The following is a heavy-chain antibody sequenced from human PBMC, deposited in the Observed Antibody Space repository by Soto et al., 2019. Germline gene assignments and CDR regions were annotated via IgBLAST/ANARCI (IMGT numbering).Heavy chain of an antibody. CDR1: GGSISSNY. J-gene: IGHJ4*02. V-gene: IGHV4-59*01. Sequence: SETLSLTCTVSGGSISSNYWTWIRQPPGKGLEWIGYVYNSGSTNYNPSLKSRVTISEDTSKSQFSLKVNSMTAADTAVYYCARERREAVAGYTLDNWGQGTLVTVSS. D-gene: IGHD6-13*01. CDR2: VYNSGST. CDR3: ARERREAVAGYTLDN.